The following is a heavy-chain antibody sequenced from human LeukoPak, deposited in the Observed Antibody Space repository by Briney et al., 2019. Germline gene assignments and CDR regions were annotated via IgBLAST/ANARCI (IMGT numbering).Heavy chain of an antibody. V-gene: IGHV4-39*07. D-gene: IGHD1-14*01. CDR2: IYYSGST. CDR3: ARITPTGRDY. J-gene: IGHJ4*02. CDR1: GGSISSSSYY. Sequence: SETLSLTCTVSGGSISSSSYYWGWIRQPPGKGLEWIGSIYYSGSTYYNPSLKSRVTISVDTSKNQFSLKLSSVTAADTAVYYCARITPTGRDYWGQGTLVTVSS.